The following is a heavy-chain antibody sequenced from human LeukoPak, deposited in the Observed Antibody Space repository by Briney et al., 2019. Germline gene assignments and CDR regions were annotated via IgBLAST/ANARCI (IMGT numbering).Heavy chain of an antibody. CDR2: IYYSGST. D-gene: IGHD3-10*01. J-gene: IGHJ4*02. Sequence: SQTLSLTCTVSGGSISSGGYYWSWIRQHPGKGLEWIGYIYYSGSTYYNPSLKSRVTISVDTSKNQFSLKLSSVTAADTAVYYCARVGSGGYGSGSFTYWGQGTPVTVSS. V-gene: IGHV4-31*03. CDR1: GGSISSGGYY. CDR3: ARVGSGGYGSGSFTY.